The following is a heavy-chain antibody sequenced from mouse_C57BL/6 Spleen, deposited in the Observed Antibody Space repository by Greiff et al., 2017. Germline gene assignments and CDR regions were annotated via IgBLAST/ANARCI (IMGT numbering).Heavy chain of an antibody. V-gene: IGHV1-64*01. CDR2: IHPNSGST. J-gene: IGHJ4*01. CDR3: ARCYYYGSERAMDY. Sequence: QVQLKQPGAELVKPGASVKLSCKASGYTFTSYWMHWVKQRPGQGLEWIGMIHPNSGSTNYNEKFKSKATLTVDKSSSTAYMQLSSLTSEDSAVYYCARCYYYGSERAMDYWGQGTSVTVSS. D-gene: IGHD1-1*01. CDR1: GYTFTSYW.